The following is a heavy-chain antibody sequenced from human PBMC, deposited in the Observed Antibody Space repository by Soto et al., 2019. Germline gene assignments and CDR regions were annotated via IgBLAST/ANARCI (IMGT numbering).Heavy chain of an antibody. J-gene: IGHJ3*02. V-gene: IGHV1-24*01. CDR2: FDPEDGET. CDR1: GYTLTELS. Sequence: ASVKVSCKVSGYTLTELSMHWVRQAPGKGLEWMGGFDPEDGETIYAQKFQGRVTMTEDTSTDTAYMELSSLRSEDTAVYYCATDRYCSSTSCYTPAFDIWGQGTMVTV. CDR3: ATDRYCSSTSCYTPAFDI. D-gene: IGHD2-2*02.